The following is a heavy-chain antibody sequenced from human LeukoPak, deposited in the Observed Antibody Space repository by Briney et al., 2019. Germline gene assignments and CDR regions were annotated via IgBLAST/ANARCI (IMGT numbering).Heavy chain of an antibody. CDR1: GYSFTSYG. D-gene: IGHD3-10*01. V-gene: IGHV1-18*01. CDR3: ARDSRLGSGSPYYFDY. J-gene: IGHJ4*02. Sequence: ASVKVSCKASGYSFTSYGISWVRQAPGQGLERMGWISAYNGNTNYAQKLQGRVTMTTDTSTSTAYMELRSLRSDDTAVYYCARDSRLGSGSPYYFDYWGQGTLVTVSS. CDR2: ISAYNGNT.